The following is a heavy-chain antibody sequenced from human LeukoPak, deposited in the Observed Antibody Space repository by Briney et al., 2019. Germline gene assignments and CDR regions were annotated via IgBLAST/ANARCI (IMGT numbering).Heavy chain of an antibody. Sequence: GESLEISCKGSGYSFTSYWIGWVRQMPGEGLEWMGIIYPGDSDTRYSPSFQGQVTISVDKSINTAYLQWSSLKASDTAMYYCARRGEGGTYQSLDYGGQGTLVTVSS. V-gene: IGHV5-51*01. CDR2: IYPGDSDT. CDR1: GYSFTSYW. D-gene: IGHD1-26*01. CDR3: ARRGEGGTYQSLDY. J-gene: IGHJ4*02.